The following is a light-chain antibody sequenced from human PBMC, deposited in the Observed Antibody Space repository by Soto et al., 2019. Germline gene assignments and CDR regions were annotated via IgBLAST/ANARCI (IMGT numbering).Light chain of an antibody. CDR2: GAS. CDR3: QLYDSSSYTCT. V-gene: IGKV3-20*01. Sequence: EIVLTQSPGTLSLSPGERATLSCRASQSITTSYLAWYQQKPGQAPRLLIYGASRMATDIPDRFSGSGSGTDFTLTISRLEPEDFAVYYCQLYDSSSYTCTFGQGTKLEI. J-gene: IGKJ2*02. CDR1: QSITTSY.